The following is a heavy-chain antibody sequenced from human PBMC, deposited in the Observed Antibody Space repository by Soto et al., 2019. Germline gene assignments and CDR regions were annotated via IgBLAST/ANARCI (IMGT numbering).Heavy chain of an antibody. Sequence: QVQLVQSGAEVKKPGASVKVSCKASGYTFSSYGISWVRQAPGQGLEWMGWISAYNGNTNYAQKLQGRVTMTTDTXTXTAYMELRSLRSDDTAVYYCARVRDYYDSSGYYVDYWGQGTLVTVSS. J-gene: IGHJ4*02. CDR1: GYTFSSYG. D-gene: IGHD3-22*01. CDR2: ISAYNGNT. V-gene: IGHV1-18*01. CDR3: ARVRDYYDSSGYYVDY.